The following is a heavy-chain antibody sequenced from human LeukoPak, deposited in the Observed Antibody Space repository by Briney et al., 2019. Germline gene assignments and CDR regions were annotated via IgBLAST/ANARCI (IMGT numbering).Heavy chain of an antibody. CDR2: TSGSGGST. CDR1: GFTFSSYA. V-gene: IGHV3-23*01. D-gene: IGHD2-2*01. Sequence: GGSLRLSCAASGFTFSSYAMSWVRQAPGKGLEWVSATSGSGGSTYYADSVKGRFTISRDNSKNTLYLQMSSLRAEDTAVYYCAKRPCSTTSCSQRHFDYWGQGTLVTVSS. J-gene: IGHJ4*02. CDR3: AKRPCSTTSCSQRHFDY.